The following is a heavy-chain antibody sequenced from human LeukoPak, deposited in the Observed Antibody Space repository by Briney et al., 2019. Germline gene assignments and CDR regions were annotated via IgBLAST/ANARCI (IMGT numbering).Heavy chain of an antibody. CDR3: ARVPAGHREEAAPDRN. Sequence: ASVKVSCKAVGDTFSIYGISWVRQAPGQGLEWMGGIIPISGAAEYAQKFQGRVTITADEPTTTACMELTSLTSDDTAVYYCARVPAGHREEAAPDRNWGQGTLVTVSS. CDR1: GDTFSIYG. D-gene: IGHD6-6*01. V-gene: IGHV1-69*13. CDR2: IIPISGAA. J-gene: IGHJ4*02.